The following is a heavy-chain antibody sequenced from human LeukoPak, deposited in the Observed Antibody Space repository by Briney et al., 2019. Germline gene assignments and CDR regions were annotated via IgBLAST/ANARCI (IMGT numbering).Heavy chain of an antibody. V-gene: IGHV4-61*02. CDR2: IYTSGST. CDR1: GGSISSGSYY. Sequence: PSETLSLTCTVSGGSISSGSYYWSWIRQPAGKGLEWIGRIYTSGSTNYNPSLKSRVTISVDTSKNQFSLKLSSVTASDTAVYYCARSLGWYVVYWGQGTLVTVPS. D-gene: IGHD6-19*01. CDR3: ARSLGWYVVY. J-gene: IGHJ4*02.